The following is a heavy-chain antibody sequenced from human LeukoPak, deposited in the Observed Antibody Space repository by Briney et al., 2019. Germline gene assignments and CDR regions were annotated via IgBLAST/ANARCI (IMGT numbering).Heavy chain of an antibody. V-gene: IGHV3-53*01. Sequence: GGSLRLSCAASGFSVSNKYMSWVRQAPGKGLQWVSVVYSGGSTHYADSVKGRFTISRDQFKNTLYLQMTSLRAEDTAVYYCATHNESYYGPFDYWGQGTLVTVSS. D-gene: IGHD1-26*01. CDR2: VYSGGST. CDR3: ATHNESYYGPFDY. J-gene: IGHJ4*02. CDR1: GFSVSNKY.